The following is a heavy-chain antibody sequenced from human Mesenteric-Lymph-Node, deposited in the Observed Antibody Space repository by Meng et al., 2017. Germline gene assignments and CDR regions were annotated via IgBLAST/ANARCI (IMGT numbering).Heavy chain of an antibody. CDR3: TTDQVVVVIV. Sequence: GESLKISCAASGFTFSSYAMSWVRQAPGKGLEWVSAISGSGGSTYYAAPVKGRFTISRDDSKNTLYLQMNSLKTEDTAVHYCTTDQVVVVIVWGQGTLVTVSS. V-gene: IGHV3-23*01. CDR1: GFTFSSYA. J-gene: IGHJ4*02. CDR2: ISGSGGST. D-gene: IGHD3-22*01.